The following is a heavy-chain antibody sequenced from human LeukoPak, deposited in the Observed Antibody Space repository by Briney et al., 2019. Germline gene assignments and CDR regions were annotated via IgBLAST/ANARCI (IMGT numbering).Heavy chain of an antibody. V-gene: IGHV3-53*01. J-gene: IGHJ4*02. D-gene: IGHD3-10*01. CDR1: GFTVSSNY. CDR2: IYSGGST. Sequence: GGSLRLSCAASGFTVSSNYMNWVRQAPGKGLEWVSVIYSGGSTYYADSVKGRFTISRDNSKNTLYLQMNGLRAEDTAVYYCARDSGYGSGNFDYWGQGTLVTVSS. CDR3: ARDSGYGSGNFDY.